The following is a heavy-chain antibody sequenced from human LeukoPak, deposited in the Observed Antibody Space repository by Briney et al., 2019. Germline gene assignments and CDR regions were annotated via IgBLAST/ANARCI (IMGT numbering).Heavy chain of an antibody. J-gene: IGHJ4*02. Sequence: GASVKVSCRTSDYTFTNYYMHWVRQAPGQGLEWMGRINPNTGGTNYAQKFQGRVTVTTDTSVTTSYKEVNSLESDDTAVYYCAKGDNTGRRFFDYWGQGTVVTVSS. CDR2: INPNTGGT. V-gene: IGHV1-2*06. CDR1: DYTFTNYY. D-gene: IGHD1-1*01. CDR3: AKGDNTGRRFFDY.